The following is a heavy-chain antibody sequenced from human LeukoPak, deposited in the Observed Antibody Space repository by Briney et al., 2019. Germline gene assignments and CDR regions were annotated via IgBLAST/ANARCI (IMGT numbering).Heavy chain of an antibody. CDR1: EFTISNYW. Sequence: GGSLRLSCVGSEFTISNYWMHWVRQAPGTGLVWVSRIHPDGSITTYADSVKGRFTISRDNAKNTLYLQMNSLRAEDTAVYYCARDTDTVTTILDYWGQGTLVTVSS. D-gene: IGHD4-17*01. CDR3: ARDTDTVTTILDY. CDR2: IHPDGSIT. V-gene: IGHV3-74*03. J-gene: IGHJ4*02.